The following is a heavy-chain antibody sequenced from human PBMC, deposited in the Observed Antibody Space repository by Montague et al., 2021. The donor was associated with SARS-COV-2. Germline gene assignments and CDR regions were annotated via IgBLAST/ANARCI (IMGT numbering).Heavy chain of an antibody. CDR3: ARDQGRYGTFDI. J-gene: IGHJ3*02. V-gene: IGHV3-11*01. CDR1: GSLFSDYH. D-gene: IGHD4-17*01. CDR2: ISGSGSKT. Sequence: SLRLSCAASGSLFSDYHMTWIRQAPGKGLEWVSHISGSGSKTYYADSVKGRFTITRDTANNSVYLQMNFLGAEYTVVYYCARDQGRYGTFDIWGQGTMVTVSS.